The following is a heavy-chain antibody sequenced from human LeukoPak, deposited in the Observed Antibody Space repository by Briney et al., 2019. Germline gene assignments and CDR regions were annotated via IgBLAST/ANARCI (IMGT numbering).Heavy chain of an antibody. D-gene: IGHD3-10*01. Sequence: SGTLSLTCAVSGGSISTNNWWSWVRPSPEKGLEWIAEIFHSGSTNYNPSLKSRVTISVDKSKNQFSLKLTSVTAADTAVYYCARDFYGSGTRFDPWGQGTLVTVSS. CDR3: ARDFYGSGTRFDP. CDR2: IFHSGST. V-gene: IGHV4-4*02. J-gene: IGHJ5*02. CDR1: GGSISTNNW.